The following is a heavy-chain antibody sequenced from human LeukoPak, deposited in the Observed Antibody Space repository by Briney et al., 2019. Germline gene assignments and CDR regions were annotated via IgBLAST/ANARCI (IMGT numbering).Heavy chain of an antibody. CDR3: ANGDQSYGYGDHYYYLDV. Sequence: PGGSLRLSCAASGFTFSSYGMHWVRQAPGKGLEWVAFIRYDESNKYYADSVKGRFTISRDNSRNTVSLQMNSPRAEDTALYFCANGDQSYGYGDHYYYLDVWGKGTTVTVSS. J-gene: IGHJ6*03. V-gene: IGHV3-30*02. CDR2: IRYDESNK. D-gene: IGHD3-16*01. CDR1: GFTFSSYG.